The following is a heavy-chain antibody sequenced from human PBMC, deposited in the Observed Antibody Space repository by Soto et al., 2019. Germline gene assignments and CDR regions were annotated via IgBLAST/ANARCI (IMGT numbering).Heavy chain of an antibody. CDR1: GYTFTSYG. Sequence: ASVKVSCKASGYTFTSYGISWVRQAPGQGLEWMGWISAYNGNTNYAQKLQGRVTMTTDTSTSTAYMELRSLRSDDTAVYYCARDFTYDSSGYYRPWGQGTLVTVS. V-gene: IGHV1-18*01. D-gene: IGHD3-22*01. CDR2: ISAYNGNT. CDR3: ARDFTYDSSGYYRP. J-gene: IGHJ5*02.